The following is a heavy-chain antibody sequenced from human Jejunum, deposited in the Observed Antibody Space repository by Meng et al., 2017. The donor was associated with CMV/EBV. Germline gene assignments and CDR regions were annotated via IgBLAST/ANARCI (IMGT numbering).Heavy chain of an antibody. CDR3: AKEMFDP. J-gene: IGHJ5*02. CDR2: IDSDGTTT. Sequence: SLRLSCAASGFPFSSYSMHWVRQAPGKGLVWVSRIDSDGTTTNYADSVKGRFTISRDNAKNTLYLQMNSLRAEDTAVYYCAKEMFDPWGQGTLVTVSS. V-gene: IGHV3-74*01. CDR1: GFPFSSYS.